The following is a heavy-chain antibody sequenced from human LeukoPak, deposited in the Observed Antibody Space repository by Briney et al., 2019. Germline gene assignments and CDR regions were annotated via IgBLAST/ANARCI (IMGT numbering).Heavy chain of an antibody. V-gene: IGHV3-30-3*02. J-gene: IGHJ6*02. CDR1: GFTFSSYA. CDR3: AKEMVPSDYYGMDV. Sequence: GGSLRLSCAASGFTFSSYAMHWVRQAPGKGLEWVAVISYDGSNKYYADSVKGRFTISRDNSKNTLYLQMNSLRAEDTAVYYCAKEMVPSDYYGMDVWGQGTTVTVS. D-gene: IGHD2-8*01. CDR2: ISYDGSNK.